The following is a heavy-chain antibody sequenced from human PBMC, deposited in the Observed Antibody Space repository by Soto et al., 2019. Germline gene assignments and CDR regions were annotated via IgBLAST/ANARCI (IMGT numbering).Heavy chain of an antibody. Sequence: VGSLRLSCAASGFTFSTYAMTWVRQAPGKGLEWVSIISSSGDATYYLDSGKGRFTISRDNSRNTLHLQMNSLRAEDAAVYFCAKNGDFWSWGMDVWGQATTVTVSS. CDR2: ISSSGDAT. J-gene: IGHJ6*02. CDR3: AKNGDFWSWGMDV. D-gene: IGHD3-3*01. CDR1: GFTFSTYA. V-gene: IGHV3-23*01.